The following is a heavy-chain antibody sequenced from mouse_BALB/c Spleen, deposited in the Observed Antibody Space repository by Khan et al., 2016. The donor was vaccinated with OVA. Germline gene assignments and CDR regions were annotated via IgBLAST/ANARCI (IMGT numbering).Heavy chain of an antibody. CDR1: GYTFTNYV. Sequence: VQLQQSGPELVKPGASVKMSCKASGYTFTNYVIHWVKQKPGQGLEWIGYINPDNDGTRFNENFKDKATLTSDKSSSTAYMERSSLTSEDSAVYYCAREASNGDFSFAYWGQGTLVTVSA. J-gene: IGHJ3*01. V-gene: IGHV1S136*01. CDR2: INPDNDGT. CDR3: AREASNGDFSFAY. D-gene: IGHD4-1*01.